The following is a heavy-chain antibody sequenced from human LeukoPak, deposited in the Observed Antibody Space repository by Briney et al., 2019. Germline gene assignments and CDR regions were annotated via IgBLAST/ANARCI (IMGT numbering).Heavy chain of an antibody. V-gene: IGHV1-24*01. Sequence: ASVKVSCKVSGYTLTELSMHWVRQAPGKGLEWMGGFDPEDGETIYAQKFQGRVTMTRDTSTSTVYMELSSLRSEDTAVYYCARVSSAPNGAFDIWGQGAMVTVSS. CDR2: FDPEDGET. CDR3: ARVSSAPNGAFDI. D-gene: IGHD3-22*01. CDR1: GYTLTELS. J-gene: IGHJ3*02.